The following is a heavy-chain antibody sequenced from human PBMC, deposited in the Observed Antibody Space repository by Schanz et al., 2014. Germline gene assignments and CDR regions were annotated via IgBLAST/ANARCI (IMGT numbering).Heavy chain of an antibody. D-gene: IGHD1-7*01. Sequence: VQLVESGGGLVEPGGSLGLSCAASGFTFSSYGMHWVRQAPGKGLEWVAVIWYDGNNKFYADSVKGRFIISRDSSKNTLFLQMNSLRADDTAVYFCASLIGTTSAHFYGMDVWGQGTTVIVSS. CDR3: ASLIGTTSAHFYGMDV. CDR2: IWYDGNNK. J-gene: IGHJ6*02. CDR1: GFTFSSYG. V-gene: IGHV3-33*08.